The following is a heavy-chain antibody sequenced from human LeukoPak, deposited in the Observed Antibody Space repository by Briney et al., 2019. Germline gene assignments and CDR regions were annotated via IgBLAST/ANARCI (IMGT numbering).Heavy chain of an antibody. D-gene: IGHD3-16*01. CDR2: ITSSAI. CDR3: SRRGEY. V-gene: IGHV3-48*03. Sequence: GGSLRLSCAASGCTFSSYEMSWVRQAPGKGLEWVSYITSSAIYYSDSVKCRCTISRDNTKNSLYLQMNSLITDDTTIYYYSRRGEYWGEGPVVRLPS. CDR1: GCTFSSYE. J-gene: IGHJ4*02.